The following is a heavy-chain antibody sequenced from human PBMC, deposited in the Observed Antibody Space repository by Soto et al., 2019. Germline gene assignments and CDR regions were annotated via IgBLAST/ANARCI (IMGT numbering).Heavy chain of an antibody. CDR2: MNPNSGNT. J-gene: IGHJ6*03. CDR1: GYTFTSYD. CDR3: ARAPMVRGVIGPIEPFLTYYYYMDV. Sequence: GASVKVSCKASGYTFTSYDINWVRQATGQGLEWMGWMNPNSGNTGYAQKFQGRVTMTRNTSISTAYMELSSLRSEDTAVYYCARAPMVRGVIGPIEPFLTYYYYMDVWGKGTTVTVSS. V-gene: IGHV1-8*01. D-gene: IGHD3-10*01.